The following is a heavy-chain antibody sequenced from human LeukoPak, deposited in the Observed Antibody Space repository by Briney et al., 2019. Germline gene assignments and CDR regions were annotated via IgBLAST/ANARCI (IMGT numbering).Heavy chain of an antibody. CDR2: ILGNGGIT. V-gene: IGHV3-64*01. CDR1: GFTFSSYP. D-gene: IGHD6-19*01. Sequence: GGSLRLSCAASGFTFSSYPMHWVRQAPGKGLEYVSSILGNGGITSYANSVKGRFTISRDNSRNTLYLQMGSLRADDMAVYYCTRDGTSGWHFDYWGQGTLVTVSS. CDR3: TRDGTSGWHFDY. J-gene: IGHJ4*02.